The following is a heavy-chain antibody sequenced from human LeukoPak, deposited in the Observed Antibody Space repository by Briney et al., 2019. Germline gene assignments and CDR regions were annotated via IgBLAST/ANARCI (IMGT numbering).Heavy chain of an antibody. D-gene: IGHD3-10*01. CDR3: AREYGSGNYWAPYYFDY. J-gene: IGHJ4*02. CDR2: IYTSGST. V-gene: IGHV4-4*07. CDR1: GGSISSYY. Sequence: SENLSLTCTVSGGSISSYYWSWIRQPAGKGLEWIGRIYTSGSTNYNPSLKSRVTMSVDTSKNQFSLKLSSVTAADTAVYYCAREYGSGNYWAPYYFDYWGQGTLVTVSS.